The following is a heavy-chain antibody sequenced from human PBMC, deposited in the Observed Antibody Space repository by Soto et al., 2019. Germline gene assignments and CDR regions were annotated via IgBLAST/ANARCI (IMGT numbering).Heavy chain of an antibody. D-gene: IGHD3-10*01. Sequence: ESGPTLVNPTETLTLTCTFSGFSLSTNGMAVGWIRQAPGKALEWLGIIYWNDNKRYSPSLKNRLTITKDTSKNVVVLTMTNMDPVDTATYFCAHMPYFCSSGKASFDYWGQGSLVTVSS. J-gene: IGHJ4*02. CDR3: AHMPYFCSSGKASFDY. V-gene: IGHV2-5*01. CDR1: GFSLSTNGMA. CDR2: IYWNDNK.